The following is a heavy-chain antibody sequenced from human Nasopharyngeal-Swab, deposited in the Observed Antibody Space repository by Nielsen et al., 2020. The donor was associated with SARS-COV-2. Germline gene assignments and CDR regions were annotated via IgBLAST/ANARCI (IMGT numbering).Heavy chain of an antibody. D-gene: IGHD1-26*01. CDR1: GFTFSDYY. CDR3: ARDIVGATPNFDY. J-gene: IGHJ4*02. CDR2: ISSRGSTI. Sequence: GESLKISCAASGFTFSDYYMSWIRQAPGKGLEWVSYISSRGSTIYYADSVKGRFTISRDNAKNSLYLQMNSLRAEDTAVYYCARDIVGATPNFDYWGQGTLVTVSS. V-gene: IGHV3-11*04.